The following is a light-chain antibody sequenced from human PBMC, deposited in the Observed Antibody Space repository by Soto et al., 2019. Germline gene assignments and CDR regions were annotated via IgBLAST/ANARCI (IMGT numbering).Light chain of an antibody. Sequence: EVVLTQSPGTLSLSTGERATLSCRASQTVRNNYLAWYQQKPGQAPRLLISGASRRATGIPDRFSGAGSGTDFTLTISRLEPEDFALYYCQQHDILPITFGQGTRLEI. CDR1: QTVRNNY. J-gene: IGKJ5*01. V-gene: IGKV3-20*01. CDR2: GAS. CDR3: QQHDILPIT.